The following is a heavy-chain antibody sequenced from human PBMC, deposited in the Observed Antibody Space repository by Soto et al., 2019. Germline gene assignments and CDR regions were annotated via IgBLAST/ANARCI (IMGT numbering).Heavy chain of an antibody. Sequence: SETLSLTCTGSGGCISSYYWSWIRQPPGKGLEWIGYIYYSGSTNYNPSLKSRVTISVDTSKNQFSLKLGSVTAADTAVYYCARDGPVHPWWVQRHDAFDIWGLGTMVTVSS. V-gene: IGHV4-59*01. J-gene: IGHJ3*02. CDR2: IYYSGST. CDR3: ARDGPVHPWWVQRHDAFDI. CDR1: GGCISSYY. D-gene: IGHD1-1*01.